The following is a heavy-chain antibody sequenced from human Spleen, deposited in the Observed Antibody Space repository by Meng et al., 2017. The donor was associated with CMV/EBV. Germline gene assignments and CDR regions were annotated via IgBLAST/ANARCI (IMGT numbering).Heavy chain of an antibody. J-gene: IGHJ4*02. CDR1: AYTFAGYY. V-gene: IGHV1-2*02. CDR3: ARDLKVGALY. CDR2: INPNSGGT. Sequence: GQVVGSGGEGKKPGALVKVSCKASAYTFAGYYMHWVRQAPGQGLEWMGWINPNSGGTNYAQKFQDRVTMTRDTSISTAYMELSRLRSDDTAVHYCARDLKVGALYWGQGTLVTVSS. D-gene: IGHD1-26*01.